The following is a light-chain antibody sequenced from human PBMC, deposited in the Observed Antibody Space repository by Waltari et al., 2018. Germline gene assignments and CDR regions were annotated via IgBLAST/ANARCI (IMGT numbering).Light chain of an antibody. J-gene: IGKJ2*01. Sequence: DIQMTQSLSTLSASVGDRVTITCRASQSISSWLAWYQQKPGKAPKLLIYDTSSLESGVPSRFSGSGSGTEFTLTISSLQPDDFATYYCQQYNSPMYTFGQGTKLEIK. CDR3: QQYNSPMYT. V-gene: IGKV1-5*01. CDR2: DTS. CDR1: QSISSW.